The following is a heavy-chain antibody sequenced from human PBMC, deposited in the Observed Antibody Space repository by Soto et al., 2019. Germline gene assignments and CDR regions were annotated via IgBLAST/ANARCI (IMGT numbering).Heavy chain of an antibody. CDR3: ATSLVTSRTRVDY. CDR2: IYYTGST. Sequence: SETLSLTCAVSGCSIYTGGFYWSWIRQLPGKGLEWLGYIYYTGSTQYTPSLKSRLTISTDTSDNQFSLRLTSVTAADTAVYYCATSLVTSRTRVDYWGQGTLVTVSS. J-gene: IGHJ4*02. CDR1: GCSIYTGGFY. D-gene: IGHD1-26*01. V-gene: IGHV4-31*11.